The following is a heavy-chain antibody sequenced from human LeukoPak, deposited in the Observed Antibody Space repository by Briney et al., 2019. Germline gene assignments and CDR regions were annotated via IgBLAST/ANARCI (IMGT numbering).Heavy chain of an antibody. J-gene: IGHJ3*02. CDR2: TYYRSKWYN. V-gene: IGHV6-1*01. CDR1: GDSVSSNSAA. D-gene: IGHD3-22*01. CDR3: AREFSRYYDSSGYAKAFDI. Sequence: SQTLSLTCAISGDSVSSNSAAWNWIRQSPSRGLEWLGRTYYRSKWYNDYAVSVKSRITINPDTSKNQFSLQLNSVTPEDTAVYYCAREFSRYYDSSGYAKAFDIWGQGTMVTVSS.